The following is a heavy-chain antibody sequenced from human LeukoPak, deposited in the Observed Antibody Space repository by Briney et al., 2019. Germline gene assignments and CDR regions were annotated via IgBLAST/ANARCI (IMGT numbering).Heavy chain of an antibody. D-gene: IGHD5-24*01. J-gene: IGHJ4*02. Sequence: PSETLSLTCTVSGGSISSGDYYWSWIRQPPGKGLEWIGYIYYSGSTYYNPSLKSQVTISVDTSKNHFSLKLSSVTAADTAVYYCARNRDGYNSFDYRGQGTLVTVSS. CDR2: IYYSGST. V-gene: IGHV4-31*01. CDR3: ARNRDGYNSFDY. CDR1: GGSISSGDYY.